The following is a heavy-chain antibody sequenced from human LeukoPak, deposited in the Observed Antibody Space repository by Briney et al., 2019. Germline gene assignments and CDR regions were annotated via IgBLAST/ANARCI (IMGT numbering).Heavy chain of an antibody. Sequence: GGTLRLSCAASGFTFNTYGMSWVRQAPGKGLEWVSGISGSGGATYYADSVKGRFTVSRDDPHNTLYLQMNSVRAEDTAVYFCARGGVDHYGSGTYYLMYYFDHWGQGALVTVSS. J-gene: IGHJ4*02. CDR1: GFTFNTYG. CDR3: ARGGVDHYGSGTYYLMYYFDH. V-gene: IGHV3-23*01. CDR2: ISGSGGAT. D-gene: IGHD3-10*01.